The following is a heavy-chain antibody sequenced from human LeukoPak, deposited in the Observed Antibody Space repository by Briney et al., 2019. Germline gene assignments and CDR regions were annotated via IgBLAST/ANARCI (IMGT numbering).Heavy chain of an antibody. V-gene: IGHV1-2*02. D-gene: IGHD3-10*01. CDR3: ARVTYYYGSGSYDY. CDR1: GYTFTGYY. CDR2: INPNSGGT. J-gene: IGHJ4*02. Sequence: ASVKVSCKASGYTFTGYYMHWVRQVPGQGLEWMGWINPNSGGTNYAQKFQGRVTMTRDTSISTAYMELSRLRSDDTAVYYCARVTYYYGSGSYDYWGQGTLVTVSS.